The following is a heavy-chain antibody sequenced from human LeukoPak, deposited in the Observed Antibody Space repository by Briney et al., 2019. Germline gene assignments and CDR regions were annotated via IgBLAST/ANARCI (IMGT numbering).Heavy chain of an antibody. J-gene: IGHJ4*02. CDR1: GGSISSSNW. Sequence: SETLSLTCAVSGGSISSSNWWSWVRQPPGKGLEWIGEIYHSGSTNYNPSLKSRVTISVDKSKNQFSLKLSSVTAADTAVYYCAGNPLSGSHYDYWGQGTLVTVSS. D-gene: IGHD1-26*01. V-gene: IGHV4-4*02. CDR3: AGNPLSGSHYDY. CDR2: IYHSGST.